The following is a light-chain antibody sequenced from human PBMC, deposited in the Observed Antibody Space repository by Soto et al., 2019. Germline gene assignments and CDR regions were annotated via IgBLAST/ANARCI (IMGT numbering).Light chain of an antibody. J-gene: IGKJ4*01. CDR2: TTS. V-gene: IGKV1D-12*01. Sequence: DIQVTQSPSSVSASVGDRVTITCRASQDINNWLAWYQQKPGKAPKLLIYTTSNLQSGVPSRFSGSGSGTDFTLTIISLQPEDFATYYCQQANSFPLTFGGGTKLEIK. CDR3: QQANSFPLT. CDR1: QDINNW.